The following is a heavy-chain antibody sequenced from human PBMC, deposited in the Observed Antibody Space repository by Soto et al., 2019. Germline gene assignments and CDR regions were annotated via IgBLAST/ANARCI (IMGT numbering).Heavy chain of an antibody. CDR2: IFQSGST. CDR3: ARGNINVVEGLVSWFDP. D-gene: IGHD2-8*01. V-gene: IGHV4-30-2*01. CDR1: GGSINRLGLP. Sequence: QLRLQESGSGLVRPSQTLSLTCTVSGGSINRLGLPGIWFRQPQGKGLGWFGNIFQSGSTFYNPSLRSRVTISADRSKNQFSLNLNSVTAADTAVYYCARGNINVVEGLVSWFDPWGQGTLVTVSS. J-gene: IGHJ5*02.